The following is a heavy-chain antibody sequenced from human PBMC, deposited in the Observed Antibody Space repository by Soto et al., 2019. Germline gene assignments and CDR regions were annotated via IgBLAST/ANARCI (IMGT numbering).Heavy chain of an antibody. J-gene: IGHJ4*02. Sequence: VQLVESGGGLVKPGGSLRLSCAASGFTFNSYAISWVRQAPGQGLEWMGGIIPIFGTANYAQQFQGRVTITADESTSTAYMELSSLRSEYTAVYYCASTGYSYGPDYCGQGTLVTVSS. CDR2: IIPIFGTA. CDR1: GFTFNSYA. D-gene: IGHD5-18*01. V-gene: IGHV1-69*01. CDR3: ASTGYSYGPDY.